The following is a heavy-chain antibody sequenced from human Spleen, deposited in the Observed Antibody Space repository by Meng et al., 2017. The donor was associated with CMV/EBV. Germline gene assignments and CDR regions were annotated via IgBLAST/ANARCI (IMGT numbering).Heavy chain of an antibody. Sequence: SETLSLTCSVSGASVSNGDYSWNWIRQTPGKGLEWIAYIYYGGSIYYSPSLQGRVIISIDTSKNQFSLKLSSVTAADTAVYYCARLYSGSYSDYFDYWGQGTLVTVSS. D-gene: IGHD1-26*01. J-gene: IGHJ4*02. CDR1: GASVSNGDYS. CDR2: IYYGGSI. CDR3: ARLYSGSYSDYFDY. V-gene: IGHV4-30-4*08.